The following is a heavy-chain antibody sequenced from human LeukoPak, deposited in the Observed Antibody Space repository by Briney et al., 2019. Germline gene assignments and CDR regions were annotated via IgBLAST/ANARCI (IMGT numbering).Heavy chain of an antibody. CDR1: GFSFSSYG. CDR3: AKAPAIAGFYMDV. CDR2: IRSDGSDK. D-gene: IGHD2-21*02. Sequence: GGSLRLSCAASGFSFSSYGMHWVRQAPGKGLEWVAIIRSDGSDKSYTHSVEGRFTISRDNSRNTLYPQMNSLRAEDTAVYFCAKAPAIAGFYMDVWGKGTTVTVSS. V-gene: IGHV3-30*02. J-gene: IGHJ6*03.